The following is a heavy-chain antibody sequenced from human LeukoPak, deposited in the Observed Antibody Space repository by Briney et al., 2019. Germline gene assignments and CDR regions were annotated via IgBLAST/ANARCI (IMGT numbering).Heavy chain of an antibody. V-gene: IGHV1-18*01. D-gene: IGHD3-22*01. CDR3: ERGGYYYDSSGYPFDY. CDR1: GYTFPING. Sequence: ASVKVSCKASGYTFPINGISWGRQAPGQGLEWMGWISTYNGNANYAQKLQGRVTMTTDTSTSTAYMELRSLRSDDTAVYYCERGGYYYDSSGYPFDYWGQGTLVTVSS. CDR2: ISTYNGNA. J-gene: IGHJ4*02.